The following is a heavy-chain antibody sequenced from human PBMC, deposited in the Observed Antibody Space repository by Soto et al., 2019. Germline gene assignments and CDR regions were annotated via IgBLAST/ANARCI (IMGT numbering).Heavy chain of an antibody. CDR3: TRHDLSSTSWGNWFDP. J-gene: IGHJ5*02. D-gene: IGHD2-2*01. V-gene: IGHV3-73*01. CDR1: GFTFSDSA. CDR2: IRSKANSYAT. Sequence: GGSLRLSCAASGFTFSDSAMHWVRQASGKGLEWVGRIRSKANSYATAYAASVKGRFTISRDDSKNTAYLQMNSLKTEDTAVYYCTRHDLSSTSWGNWFDPWGQGTLVTVSS.